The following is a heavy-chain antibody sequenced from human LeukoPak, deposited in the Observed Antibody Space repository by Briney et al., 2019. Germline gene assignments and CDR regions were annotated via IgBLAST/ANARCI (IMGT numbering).Heavy chain of an antibody. J-gene: IGHJ4*02. D-gene: IGHD6-13*01. Sequence: SETLSLTCTVSGGSISSSSYYWGWIRQPPGKGLEWIGSIYYSGSTYYNPSLKSRVTISVDTSKNQFSLKLSSVTAADTAVYYCARGPSWAYWGQGTLVTVSS. CDR1: GGSISSSSYY. V-gene: IGHV4-39*07. CDR3: ARGPSWAY. CDR2: IYYSGST.